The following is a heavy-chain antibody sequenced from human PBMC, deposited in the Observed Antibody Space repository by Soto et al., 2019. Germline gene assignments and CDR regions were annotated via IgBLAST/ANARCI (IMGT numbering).Heavy chain of an antibody. CDR2: IWHDGSKK. D-gene: IGHD5-18*01. CDR3: ASDLDTALGFYYYYGMDV. J-gene: IGHJ6*02. V-gene: IGHV3-33*01. Sequence: GGSLRLSCEASGFTFSTYGMHWVRQAPGKGLEWVAVIWHDGSKKYYADSVRGRFTISRDNSKNTHYLQMNSLRAEDTAVYYCASDLDTALGFYYYYGMDVWGQGTTVTVSS. CDR1: GFTFSTYG.